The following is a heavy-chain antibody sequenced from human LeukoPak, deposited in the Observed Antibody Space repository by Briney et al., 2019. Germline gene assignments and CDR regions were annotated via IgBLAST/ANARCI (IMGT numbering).Heavy chain of an antibody. V-gene: IGHV1-2*02. CDR1: GYTFTDYY. CDR2: INPNSGGT. CDR3: ARVGATYSGDP. J-gene: IGHJ5*02. Sequence: ASVKVSCKASGYTFTDYYIHWVRQAPGQGLEWMGWINPNSGGTNYAQKFQGRITMTRDTSISTAYMELSRLRSDDTAVYYCARVGATYSGDPWGQGTLVTVSS. D-gene: IGHD1-26*01.